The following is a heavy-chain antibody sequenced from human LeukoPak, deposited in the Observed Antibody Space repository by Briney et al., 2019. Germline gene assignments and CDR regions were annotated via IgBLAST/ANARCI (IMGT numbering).Heavy chain of an antibody. CDR2: ISGRGGST. CDR3: AKDGMSAALGVDY. D-gene: IGHD2-2*01. J-gene: IGHJ4*02. CDR1: GFIFSSYT. Sequence: GGSLRLSCAASGFIFSSYTMRWVRQAPGKGLEWVSGISGRGGSTYYADSVKGRFTISRDNSKNTLYLQMNSLRGEDTAVYYCAKDGMSAALGVDYWAQGTLVTVSS. V-gene: IGHV3-23*01.